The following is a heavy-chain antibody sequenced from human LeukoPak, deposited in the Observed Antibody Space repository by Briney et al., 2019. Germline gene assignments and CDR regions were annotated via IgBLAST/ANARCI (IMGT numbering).Heavy chain of an antibody. CDR3: ARDTGLERLRPQFDF. CDR1: FGSITANY. CDR2: IHYTGFT. Sequence: AETLSLTCTVSFGSITANYWNWIRQPAAKGLECIVRIHYTGFTNSNPSLRSRLTMSADTSNNRVSLQLSSVTAEDTTVYYCARDTGLERLRPQFDFWGRGILVTVSS. V-gene: IGHV4-4*07. D-gene: IGHD1-1*01. J-gene: IGHJ4*02.